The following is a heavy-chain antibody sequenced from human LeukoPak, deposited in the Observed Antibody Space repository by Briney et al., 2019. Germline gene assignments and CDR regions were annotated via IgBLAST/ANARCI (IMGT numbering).Heavy chain of an antibody. J-gene: IGHJ5*02. Sequence: SQTLSLTCAVYGASFGGYYWSWIRQPPGNGLGWVGEIIHSGSTNYNPSLKSRVTISVDTSKNQFSLKLSSVTAADTAVYYCARARRANAMVRGAPYNWFDPWGQGTLVTVSS. V-gene: IGHV4-34*12. D-gene: IGHD3-10*01. CDR3: ARARRANAMVRGAPYNWFDP. CDR2: IIHSGST. CDR1: GASFGGYY.